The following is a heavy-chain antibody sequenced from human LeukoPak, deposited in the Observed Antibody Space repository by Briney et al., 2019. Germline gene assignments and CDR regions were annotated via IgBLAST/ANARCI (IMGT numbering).Heavy chain of an antibody. J-gene: IGHJ6*03. Sequence: ASVKVSCKASGYTFTSYYMHWVRQPPGQGLEWMGIINPSGGSTSYAQKFQGRVTMTRDMSTSTVYMELSSLRSEDTAVYYCARGPSSSSGYYYYYYMDVWGKGTTVTVSS. CDR3: ARGPSSSSGYYYYYYMDV. CDR1: GYTFTSYY. D-gene: IGHD6-6*01. V-gene: IGHV1-46*01. CDR2: INPSGGST.